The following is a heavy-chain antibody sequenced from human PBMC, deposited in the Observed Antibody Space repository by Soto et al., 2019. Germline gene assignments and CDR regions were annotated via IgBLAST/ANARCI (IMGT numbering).Heavy chain of an antibody. CDR1: GGSVSSGSYY. Sequence: SAPLSLTGTVSGGSVSSGSYYWIWILQPPGKGLEWFGYIYYSGSTNYNPSLKSRVTISVDTSKNQFSLKLYSVTAADTAVYYCARQGDILTGYHYYFDYWGPGTLVTVSS. J-gene: IGHJ4*02. CDR2: IYYSGST. D-gene: IGHD3-9*01. V-gene: IGHV4-61*01. CDR3: ARQGDILTGYHYYFDY.